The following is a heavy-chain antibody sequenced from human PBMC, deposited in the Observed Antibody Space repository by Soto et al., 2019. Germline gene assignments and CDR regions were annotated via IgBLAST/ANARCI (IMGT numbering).Heavy chain of an antibody. CDR3: ATLVPAASYYYYGMDV. CDR1: GFTFSSYS. J-gene: IGHJ6*02. D-gene: IGHD2-2*01. Sequence: ESGGGLVKPGGSLGLSCAASGFTFSSYSMNWVRQAPGKGLEWVSSISSSSSYIYYADSVKGRFTISRDNAKNSLYLQMNSLRAEDTAVYYCATLVPAASYYYYGMDVWGQGTTVTVSS. V-gene: IGHV3-21*01. CDR2: ISSSSSYI.